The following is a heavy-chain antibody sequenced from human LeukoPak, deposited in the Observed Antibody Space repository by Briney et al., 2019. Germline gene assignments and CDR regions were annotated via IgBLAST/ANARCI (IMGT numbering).Heavy chain of an antibody. J-gene: IGHJ4*02. CDR3: ASGDPGIVAGTNYFDY. CDR2: IIPIFGTA. V-gene: IGHV1-69*13. CDR1: GGTFSSYA. D-gene: IGHD6-19*01. Sequence: SVKVSCKASGGTFSSYAISWVRKAPGQGLEWMGGIIPIFGTANYAQKFQGRVTITADESTSTAYMELSSLRSEDTAVYYCASGDPGIVAGTNYFDYWGQGTLVTVSS.